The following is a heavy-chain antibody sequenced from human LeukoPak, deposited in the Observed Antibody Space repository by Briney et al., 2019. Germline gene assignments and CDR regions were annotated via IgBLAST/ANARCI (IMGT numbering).Heavy chain of an antibody. V-gene: IGHV1-69-2*01. J-gene: IGHJ6*03. CDR1: GYTFTDYY. CDR2: VDPEDGET. Sequence: GASVKVSCKASGYTFTDYYMHWVQQAPGKGLEWMGRVDPEDGETIYAEKFQGRVTITADTSTDTAYMELSSLRSEDTAVYYCATDRATYGFYYMDVWGKGTTVTVSS. D-gene: IGHD2-8*01. CDR3: ATDRATYGFYYMDV.